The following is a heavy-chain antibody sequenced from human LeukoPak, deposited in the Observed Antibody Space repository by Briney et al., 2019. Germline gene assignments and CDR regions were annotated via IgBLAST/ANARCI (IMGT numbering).Heavy chain of an antibody. CDR3: ARGGPSELDP. D-gene: IGHD1-14*01. V-gene: IGHV4-38-2*01. J-gene: IGHJ5*02. CDR1: GYSISSGYY. CDR2: ISRSGNT. Sequence: SETLSLTCAVSGYSISSGYYWSWIRQPPGKGLEWIGKISRSGNTNYNPSLKSRVTISVDTSKNQFSLKLSSVTAADTGVYYCARGGPSELDPWGQGTLVTVSS.